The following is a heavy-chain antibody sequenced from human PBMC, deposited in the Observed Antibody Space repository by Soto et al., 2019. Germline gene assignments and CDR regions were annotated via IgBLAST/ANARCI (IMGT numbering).Heavy chain of an antibody. CDR2: ISYDRSNK. D-gene: IGHD5-18*01. CDR1: GFTFSSYG. V-gene: IGHV3-30*03. CDR3: ARVNIQLWLPYYFDY. J-gene: IGHJ4*02. Sequence: PGGSLRLSCAASGFTFSSYGMHWVRQAPGKGLEWVAVISYDRSNKYYADSVKGRFTISRDNAKNTLYLQMNSLRAEDTAVYYCARVNIQLWLPYYFDYWGQGTLVTVSS.